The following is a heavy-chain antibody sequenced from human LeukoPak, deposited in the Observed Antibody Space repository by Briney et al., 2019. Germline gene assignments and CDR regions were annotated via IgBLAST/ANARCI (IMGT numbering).Heavy chain of an antibody. Sequence: SETLSLTCTVSGGSISSGDYYWSWIRQPPGKGLAWIGYIHYSGNTYYKSSLKSRITISVDTSKNQFSLKLSSVTSADAAVYYCAREVGGRYYFDYWGQGTLVTVSS. CDR2: IHYSGNT. V-gene: IGHV4-30-4*01. CDR3: AREVGGRYYFDY. CDR1: GGSISSGDYY. J-gene: IGHJ4*02.